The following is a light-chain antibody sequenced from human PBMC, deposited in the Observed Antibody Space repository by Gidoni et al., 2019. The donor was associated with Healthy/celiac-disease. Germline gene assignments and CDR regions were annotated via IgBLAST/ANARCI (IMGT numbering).Light chain of an antibody. CDR2: AAS. CDR1: QNISSY. V-gene: IGKV1-39*01. Sequence: DIQMTQSPSSLSASVGDRVTITCRASQNISSYLNWYQQKPGKAPKLLIYAASSLQSGVPSRFSGSGSGTDVTLTISRLQPEDLATYYCQQSYSTPPTFGQGTKLEIK. CDR3: QQSYSTPPT. J-gene: IGKJ2*01.